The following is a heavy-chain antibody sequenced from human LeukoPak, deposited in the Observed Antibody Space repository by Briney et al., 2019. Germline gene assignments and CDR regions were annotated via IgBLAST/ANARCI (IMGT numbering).Heavy chain of an antibody. CDR1: GGSLSSGSYY. CDR3: ARGYCSSTSCSRNWFDP. D-gene: IGHD2-2*01. V-gene: IGHV4-61*02. CDR2: IYTSGST. Sequence: KPSETLSLTCTVSGGSLSSGSYYWSWIRQPAGKGLEWIGRIYTSGSTNYTPSLKSRDTISVDPSKNPFSLKLSSVTAADTAVYYCARGYCSSTSCSRNWFDPWGQGTLVTVSS. J-gene: IGHJ5*02.